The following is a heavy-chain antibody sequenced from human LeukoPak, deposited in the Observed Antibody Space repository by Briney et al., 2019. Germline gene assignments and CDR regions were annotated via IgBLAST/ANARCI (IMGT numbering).Heavy chain of an antibody. CDR2: IYHSGST. D-gene: IGHD1-26*01. J-gene: IGHJ4*02. V-gene: IGHV4-38-2*02. CDR3: ARERRGSYYVNFDY. CDR1: GYSISSGYY. Sequence: PSETLSLTCTVSGYSISSGYYWGWIRQPPGKGLEWIGSIYHSGSTYYNPSLKSRVTISVDTSKNQFSLKLSSVTAADTAVYYCARERRGSYYVNFDYWGQGTLVTVSS.